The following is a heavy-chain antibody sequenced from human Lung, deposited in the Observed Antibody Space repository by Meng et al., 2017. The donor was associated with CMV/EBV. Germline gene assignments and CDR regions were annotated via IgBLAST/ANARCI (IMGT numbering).Heavy chain of an antibody. CDR3: AKDLTSFYYYGSGSSLDY. D-gene: IGHD3-10*01. J-gene: IGHJ4*02. Sequence: GGSLRLXXAASGFTFSSYGMHWVRQAPGKGLEWVAVIWYDGSNKYYADSVKGRFTISRDNSKNTLYLQMNSLRAEDTAVYYCAKDLTSFYYYGSGSSLDYWGQGTXVTVSS. CDR1: GFTFSSYG. V-gene: IGHV3-33*06. CDR2: IWYDGSNK.